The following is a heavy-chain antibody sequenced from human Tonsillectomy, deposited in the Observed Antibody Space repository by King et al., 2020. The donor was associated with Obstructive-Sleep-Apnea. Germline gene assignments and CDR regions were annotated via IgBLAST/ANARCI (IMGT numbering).Heavy chain of an antibody. CDR2: IWYDGSNK. V-gene: IGHV3-33*01. CDR1: GFTFSSYG. J-gene: IGHJ4*02. Sequence: VQLVESGGGVVQPGRSLRLSCAASGFTFSSYGMHWVRQAPGKGLECVACIWYDGSNKYYADSVKGRFTNSRDNSKNTLYLQMNSLRAEDTAVYYCERDKGSPTFPFDYWGQGTLVTVSS. CDR3: ERDKGSPTFPFDY. D-gene: IGHD2-2*01.